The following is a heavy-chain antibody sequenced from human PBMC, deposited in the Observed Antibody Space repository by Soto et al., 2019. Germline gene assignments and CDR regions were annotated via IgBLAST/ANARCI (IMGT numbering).Heavy chain of an antibody. J-gene: IGHJ6*02. CDR3: AREWTSGPQQSV. CDR1: GGSISSSSYY. V-gene: IGHV4-39*02. D-gene: IGHD3-10*01. CDR2: IYYSGST. Sequence: QLQLQESGPGLVKPSETLSLTCTVSGGSISSSSYYWGWIRQPPGKGLEWIGSIYYSGSTYYNPSLKSRVTISVDTSKNQFSLKLSSVTAADTAVYYCAREWTSGPQQSVWGQGTTVTVSS.